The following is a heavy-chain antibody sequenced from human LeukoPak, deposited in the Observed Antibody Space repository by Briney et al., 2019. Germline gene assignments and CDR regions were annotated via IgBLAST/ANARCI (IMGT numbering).Heavy chain of an antibody. V-gene: IGHV3-11*01. CDR1: GFTFGDYY. D-gene: IGHD1-26*01. CDR3: ARESGIVGPTNNYGLDV. CDR2: ISSSATSI. J-gene: IGHJ6*02. Sequence: PGGSLRLSRAASGFTFGDYYMSWIRQAPGKGLEWVSYISSSATSIFYADSVKGRFTISRDNTKNSLYLQMSSLRAEDAAVYYCARESGIVGPTNNYGLDVWGQGTTVIVSS.